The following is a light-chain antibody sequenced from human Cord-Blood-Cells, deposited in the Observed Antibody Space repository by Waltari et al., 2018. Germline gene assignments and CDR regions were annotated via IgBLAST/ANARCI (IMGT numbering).Light chain of an antibody. CDR1: QSVSSSY. CDR2: GAS. CDR3: QQYGSSYT. J-gene: IGKJ2*01. Sequence: IVVTQTPVTRSLPPGERATRSCRASQSVSSSYLAWYQQKPGQAPRLLIYGASSRATGIPDRFSGSGSGTDFTLTISRLEPEDFAVYYCQQYGSSYTFGQGTKLEIK. V-gene: IGKV3-20*01.